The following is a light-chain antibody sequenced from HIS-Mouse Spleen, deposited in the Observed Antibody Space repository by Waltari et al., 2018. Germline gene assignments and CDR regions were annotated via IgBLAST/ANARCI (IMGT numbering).Light chain of an antibody. CDR2: RNN. CDR3: AAWDDSLSGHVV. J-gene: IGLJ2*01. CDR1: SSNIGSNY. V-gene: IGLV1-47*01. Sequence: QSVLTQPPSASGTPGQRVTISCSGSSSNIGSNYVYWYQQLPGTAPKLLIYRNNRRPSGVPDRFSGSKSGTSASLAISGLRSEDEADYYWAAWDDSLSGHVVFGGGTKLTVL.